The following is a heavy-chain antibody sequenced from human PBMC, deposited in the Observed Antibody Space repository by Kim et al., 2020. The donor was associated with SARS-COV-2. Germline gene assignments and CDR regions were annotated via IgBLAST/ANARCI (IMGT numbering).Heavy chain of an antibody. D-gene: IGHD1-1*01. CDR1: GFTFSSYE. CDR3: ARENAGYFDY. CDR2: ISSSGSTI. J-gene: IGHJ4*02. V-gene: IGHV3-48*03. Sequence: GGSLRLSCAASGFTFSSYEMNWVRQAPGKGLEWVSYISSSGSTIYYADSVKGRFTISRDNAKNSLYLQMNSLRAEDTAVYYCARENAGYFDYWGQGTLVTVSS.